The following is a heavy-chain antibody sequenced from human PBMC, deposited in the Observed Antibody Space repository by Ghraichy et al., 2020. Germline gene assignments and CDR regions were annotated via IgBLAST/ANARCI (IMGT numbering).Heavy chain of an antibody. Sequence: GGSLRLSCAASGITFNNYHLHWVRQAPGKGLEWVAVVSPDRIRKYYADSVRGRFTISIDDSKNTLYLQMDSLRTEDTALYYCAREGRTRGDDAFNIWGQGTMVTVSS. J-gene: IGHJ3*02. CDR1: GITFNNYH. CDR2: VSPDRIRK. CDR3: AREGRTRGDDAFNI. V-gene: IGHV3-30*04. D-gene: IGHD3-3*01.